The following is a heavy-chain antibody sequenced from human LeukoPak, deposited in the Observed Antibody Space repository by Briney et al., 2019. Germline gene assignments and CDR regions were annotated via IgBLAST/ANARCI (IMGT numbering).Heavy chain of an antibody. CDR1: GGSINSYY. J-gene: IGHJ4*02. CDR2: IYHSGST. D-gene: IGHD2-15*01. V-gene: IGHV4-39*01. CDR3: ARRSEFDNTHYHYFDY. Sequence: SETLSLTCTVSGGSINSYYWDWIRQAPGKGLEWIGTIYHSGSTEYNPSLKSRVAIFVDTSKNQFSLILHSVAAADTAVYYCARRSEFDNTHYHYFDYWGQGALVTVSS.